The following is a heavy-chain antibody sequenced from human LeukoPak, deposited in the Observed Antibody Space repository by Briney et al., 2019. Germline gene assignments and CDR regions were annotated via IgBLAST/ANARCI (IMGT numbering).Heavy chain of an antibody. D-gene: IGHD2-8*01. CDR3: ARGGPNGLPGYYGMDV. CDR1: GFTFDDYT. Sequence: RGCLRLSCAAAGFTFDDYTMHWVRHAPGEGLGWVSFISWVGGSTYYADSVKGRFTISRDNSKNTLYLQMNSLRAEDTAVYYCARGGPNGLPGYYGMDVWGQGTTVTVS. J-gene: IGHJ6*02. CDR2: ISWVGGST. V-gene: IGHV3-43*01.